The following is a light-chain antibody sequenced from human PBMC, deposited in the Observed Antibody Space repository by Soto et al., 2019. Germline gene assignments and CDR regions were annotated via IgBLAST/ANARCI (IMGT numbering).Light chain of an antibody. J-gene: IGKJ1*01. CDR2: GAS. Sequence: EIVMTQSPATLSVSPGERATLSCRASQSVSSSYLAWYQQKPGQAPRLLIYGASSRATGIPNRFSGSGSGTDFTLTINRLEPEDFAVYYCQQYGSSSSWTFGQGTKVDI. V-gene: IGKV3-20*01. CDR3: QQYGSSSSWT. CDR1: QSVSSSY.